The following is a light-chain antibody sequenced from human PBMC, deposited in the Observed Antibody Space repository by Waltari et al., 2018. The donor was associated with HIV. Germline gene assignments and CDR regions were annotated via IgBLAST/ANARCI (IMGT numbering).Light chain of an antibody. Sequence: QSALTQPRSVSGSPGQSVPISCTGTSSAVGSYTYASWYQRRPGQAPKLIIHDVDQRPSGVPDRFSGSKSGNTASLTISGLQAEDEADYYCCSYTGTYTRYVFGTGAKVTVL. J-gene: IGLJ1*01. CDR2: DVD. CDR3: CSYTGTYTRYV. V-gene: IGLV2-11*01. CDR1: SSAVGSYTY.